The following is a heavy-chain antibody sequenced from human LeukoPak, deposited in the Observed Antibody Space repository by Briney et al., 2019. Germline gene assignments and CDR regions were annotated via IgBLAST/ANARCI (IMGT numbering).Heavy chain of an antibody. V-gene: IGHV1-2*02. J-gene: IGHJ5*02. D-gene: IGHD3-3*01. CDR2: INTKTGRT. CDR3: ARADFIDAGPYLIGP. CDR1: GYSFTGYY. Sequence: GASVRVSCKTSGYSFTGYYIHWVRQAPGQGLEWMAWINTKTGRTSSARKFQGRVTMTRDPSITTVYMDMAWLTSDDTAIYFCARADFIDAGPYLIGPWGQGTLVTVSS.